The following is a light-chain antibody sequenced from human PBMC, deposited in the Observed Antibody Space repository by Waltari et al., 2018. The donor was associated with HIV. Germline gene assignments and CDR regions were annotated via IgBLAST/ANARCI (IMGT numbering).Light chain of an antibody. CDR2: DAS. Sequence: DIQMTQSPSSLSASVGDSVTITCRASQTVNNKLNWYQQKPGEAPKVVIYDASTLQSGVPSRFRGGGSWTDFTLTITSLQLDDFATYFCQQSFSYPLTFGPGTKVDF. CDR3: QQSFSYPLT. CDR1: QTVNNK. V-gene: IGKV1-39*01. J-gene: IGKJ3*01.